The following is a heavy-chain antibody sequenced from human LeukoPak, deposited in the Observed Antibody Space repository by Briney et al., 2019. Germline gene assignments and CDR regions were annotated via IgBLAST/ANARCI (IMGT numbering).Heavy chain of an antibody. D-gene: IGHD1-7*01. Sequence: GGSLRLSCAASGFFFSSYGMHWVRQAPGKGLEWVAGTSYDGTNKFYGDSVRGRFTISRDNSQNTLCLQMDSLRAEDTAVYYCAKSTRVNSRDYGMDVWGQGTTVTVFS. CDR3: AKSTRVNSRDYGMDV. CDR1: GFFFSSYG. V-gene: IGHV3-30*18. J-gene: IGHJ6*02. CDR2: TSYDGTNK.